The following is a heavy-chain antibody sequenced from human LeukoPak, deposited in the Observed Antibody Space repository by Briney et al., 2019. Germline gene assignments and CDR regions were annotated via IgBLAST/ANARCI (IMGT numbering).Heavy chain of an antibody. CDR1: GGSFSGYY. J-gene: IGHJ4*02. CDR2: INHSGST. D-gene: IGHD5-18*01. Sequence: SETLSLTCAVYGGSFSGYYWSWIRQPPGKGLEWIGEINHSGSTNYNPSLKSRVTISVDTSKNQFSLKLSSVTAADTAVYYCTTIKRGNIFGYFDFWGQGILVTVSS. CDR3: TTIKRGNIFGYFDF. V-gene: IGHV4-34*01.